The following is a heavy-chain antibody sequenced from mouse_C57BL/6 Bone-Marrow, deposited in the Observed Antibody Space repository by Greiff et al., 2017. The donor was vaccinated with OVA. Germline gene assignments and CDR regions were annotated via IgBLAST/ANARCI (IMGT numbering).Heavy chain of an antibody. CDR2: IDPADGDT. D-gene: IGHD2-3*01. V-gene: IGHV14-1*01. CDR3: TTNGYYYFDY. CDR1: GFNIKDYY. J-gene: IGHJ2*01. Sequence: VQLKQSGAELVRPGASVKLSCTASGFNIKDYYMHWVKQRPEQGLEWIGRIDPADGDTAYAPKFQGKATMTADTSSNTAYLQLSSLTSEDTAVDYCTTNGYYYFDYWGQGTTLTVSS.